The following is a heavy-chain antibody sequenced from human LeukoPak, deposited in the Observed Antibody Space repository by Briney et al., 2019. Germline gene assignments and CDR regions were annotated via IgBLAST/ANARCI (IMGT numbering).Heavy chain of an antibody. Sequence: ASVKVSCKASGYTFTSNAMTWVRQAPGQGLEWMGWINTNTGNPTYAQGFTGRCVFSLDTSVSTAYLQISSLKAEDTAVYYCARSFRFRNLFGELLTTMDVWGKGTTVTVSS. CDR3: ARSFRFRNLFGELLTTMDV. V-gene: IGHV7-4-1*02. CDR2: INTNTGNP. D-gene: IGHD3-10*02. J-gene: IGHJ6*04. CDR1: GYTFTSNA.